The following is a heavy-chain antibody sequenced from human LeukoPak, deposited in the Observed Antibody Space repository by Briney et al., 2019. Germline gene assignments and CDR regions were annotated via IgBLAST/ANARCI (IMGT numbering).Heavy chain of an antibody. CDR2: ISSSSSYI. CDR3: ARGYYYDSSGYSAEFDY. J-gene: IGHJ4*02. Sequence: GGSLRLSCAASGFTFSSYSMNWVRQAPGKGLEWVSSISSSSSYIYYADSVKGRFTISRDNAKNPLYLQMNSLRAEDTAVYYCARGYYYDSSGYSAEFDYWGQGTLVTVSS. CDR1: GFTFSSYS. V-gene: IGHV3-21*01. D-gene: IGHD3-22*01.